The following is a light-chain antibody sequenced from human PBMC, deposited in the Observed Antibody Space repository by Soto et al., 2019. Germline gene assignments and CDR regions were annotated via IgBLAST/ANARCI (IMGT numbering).Light chain of an antibody. CDR1: SSDVGGYNY. CDR3: SSYGGSNNLV. CDR2: EVS. J-gene: IGLJ2*01. V-gene: IGLV2-8*01. Sequence: QSALTQPPSASGSPGQSVTISCTGTSSDVGGYNYVSWYQQHPGKAPKLMIYEVSQRPSGVPDRFSGSKSGYTASLTVSGLQPEDEADYYCSSYGGSNNLVFGGGTKLTVL.